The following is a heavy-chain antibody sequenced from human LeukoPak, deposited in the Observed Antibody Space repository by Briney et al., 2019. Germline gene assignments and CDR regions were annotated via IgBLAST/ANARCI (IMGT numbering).Heavy chain of an antibody. CDR1: GFTFSSYG. J-gene: IGHJ4*02. CDR3: AKDSSAWSFDY. CDR2: IRSDGGDQ. Sequence: PGGSLRLSCGASGFTFSSYGMHWVRQAPGKGLEWVAFIRSDGGDQYYADSVKGRFTISRDNSKNTLHLQMNSLRAEDTAVYYCAKDSSAWSFDYWGQGTLVTVSS. D-gene: IGHD6-19*01. V-gene: IGHV3-30*02.